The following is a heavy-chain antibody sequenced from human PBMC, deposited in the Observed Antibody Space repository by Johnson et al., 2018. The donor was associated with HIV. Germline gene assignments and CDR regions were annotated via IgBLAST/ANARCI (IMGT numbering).Heavy chain of an antibody. CDR2: ISYDGSKK. V-gene: IGHV3-30-3*01. J-gene: IGHJ3*02. CDR3: ARVSGSGADYYDIMNDAFDI. Sequence: QMLLVESGGGLVQPGGSLRLSCAASGFTFSSYWMSWVRQAPGKGLEWVAIISYDGSKKYYADSVKGRFTISRDNSKNTVFLEMNSLRAEDTAVCYCARVSGSGADYYDIMNDAFDIWGQGTMVTVSS. D-gene: IGHD3-22*01. CDR1: GFTFSSYW.